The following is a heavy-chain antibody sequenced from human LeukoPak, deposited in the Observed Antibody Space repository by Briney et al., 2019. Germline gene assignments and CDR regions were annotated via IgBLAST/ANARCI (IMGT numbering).Heavy chain of an antibody. Sequence: KSSETLSLTCTVSGGSVSSGSYYWSWIRQPPGKGLEWIGYIYYSGSTNYNPSLKSRVTISVDTSKNQFSLKLSSVTAVDTAVYYCARSSNTYYYDSSGLFDYWGQGTLVTVSS. D-gene: IGHD3-22*01. CDR3: ARSSNTYYYDSSGLFDY. CDR1: GGSVSSGSYY. V-gene: IGHV4-61*01. CDR2: IYYSGST. J-gene: IGHJ4*02.